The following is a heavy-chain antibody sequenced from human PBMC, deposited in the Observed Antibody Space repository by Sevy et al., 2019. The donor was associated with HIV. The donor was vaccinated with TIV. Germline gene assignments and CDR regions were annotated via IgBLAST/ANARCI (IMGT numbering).Heavy chain of an antibody. Sequence: ASVKVSCKASGYTFTGYYMHWVRQAPGQGLEWMGWINPNSGGTNYAQKFQGRVTMTRDTSISTAYMELSRLRSDDTAVYYCARSALGGDYDSSGYLDAFDIWGQGTMVTVSS. D-gene: IGHD3-22*01. CDR2: INPNSGGT. CDR3: ARSALGGDYDSSGYLDAFDI. V-gene: IGHV1-2*02. J-gene: IGHJ3*02. CDR1: GYTFTGYY.